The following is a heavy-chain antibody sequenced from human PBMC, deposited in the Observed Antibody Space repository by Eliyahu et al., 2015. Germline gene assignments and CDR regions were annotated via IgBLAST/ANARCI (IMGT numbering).Heavy chain of an antibody. D-gene: IGHD3-22*01. CDR2: IYHSGST. V-gene: IGHV4-38-2*01. Sequence: QVQLQESGPGLVKPSETLSLTCAVSGYSISSGYYWGWIRQPPGKGLEWIGSIYHSGSTYYNPSLKSRVTISVDTSKNQFSLKLSSVTAADTAVYYCARVYYDSSGDPPPFDAFDIWGQGTMVTVSS. CDR3: ARVYYDSSGDPPPFDAFDI. J-gene: IGHJ3*02. CDR1: GYSISSGYY.